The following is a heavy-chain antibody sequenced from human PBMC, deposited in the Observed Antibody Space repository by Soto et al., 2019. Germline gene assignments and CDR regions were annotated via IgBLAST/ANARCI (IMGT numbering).Heavy chain of an antibody. V-gene: IGHV4-31*03. CDR1: GGSISSGGYY. Sequence: PSETLSLTCTVSGGSISSGGYYWSWIRQHPGKGLEWIGYIYYSGSTYYNPSLKSRVTISVDTSKNQFSLKLSSVTAADTAVYYCARVFSSSSGPYFDYWGQGTLVTVSS. D-gene: IGHD6-6*01. CDR3: ARVFSSSSGPYFDY. J-gene: IGHJ4*02. CDR2: IYYSGST.